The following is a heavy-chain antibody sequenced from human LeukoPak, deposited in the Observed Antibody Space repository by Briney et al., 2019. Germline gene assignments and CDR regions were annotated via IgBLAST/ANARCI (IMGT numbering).Heavy chain of an antibody. D-gene: IGHD4-23*01. CDR2: ITGDGGRT. Sequence: GGSLRLSCSASGFTFSSYAMHWVRQAPGRGLECVSAITGDGGRTYYADSVKGRFTISRDNSKNTLYLQMNSLRAEDTAVYYCVKDPFYGGNPLYYFDYWGQGTLVTVSS. V-gene: IGHV3-64D*06. CDR1: GFTFSSYA. CDR3: VKDPFYGGNPLYYFDY. J-gene: IGHJ4*02.